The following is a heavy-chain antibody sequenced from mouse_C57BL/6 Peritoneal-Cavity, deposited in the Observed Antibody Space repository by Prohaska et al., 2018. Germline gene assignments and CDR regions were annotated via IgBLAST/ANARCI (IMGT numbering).Heavy chain of an antibody. CDR2: ISSGSSTI. CDR3: ARDPAWFAY. J-gene: IGHJ3*01. CDR1: GFTFSAYG. V-gene: IGHV5-17*01. Sequence: EVQLVESGGGLVKPGGSLKLSCAASGFTFSAYGMHWVRQSPEKGLDWVAYISSGSSTIYYADTVKGRFTISRDNAKNTLFLQMTSLRSEDTAMYYCARDPAWFAYWGQGTLVTVSA.